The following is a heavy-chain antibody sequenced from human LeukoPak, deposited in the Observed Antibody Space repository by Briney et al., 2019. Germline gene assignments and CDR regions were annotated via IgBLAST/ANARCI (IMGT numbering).Heavy chain of an antibody. J-gene: IGHJ6*04. CDR1: GYTFTGYY. CDR2: INPNSGGT. CDR3: ARDSPMRYCSSTSCYPNFYCMHV. Sequence: ASVKVSCKASGYTFTGYYMHWVRQAPGQGLEWMGWINPNSGGTNYAQKFQGRVTMTRDTSISTAYTELSRLRSNDTAVYYCARDSPMRYCSSTSCYPNFYCMHVWRKGT. D-gene: IGHD2-2*01. V-gene: IGHV1-2*02.